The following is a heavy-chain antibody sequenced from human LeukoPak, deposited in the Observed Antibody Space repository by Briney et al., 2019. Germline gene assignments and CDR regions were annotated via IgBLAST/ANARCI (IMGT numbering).Heavy chain of an antibody. D-gene: IGHD2-2*01. V-gene: IGHV4-61*08. J-gene: IGHJ4*02. CDR2: IYYSGST. Sequence: PSETLSLTCTVSGGSISSGGYHWSWIRQPPGKGLEWIGYIYYSGSTNYNPSLKSRVTISVDTSKNQFSLKLSSVTAADTAVYYCASFYCSSTSCSDYWGQGTLVTVSS. CDR1: GGSISSGGYH. CDR3: ASFYCSSTSCSDY.